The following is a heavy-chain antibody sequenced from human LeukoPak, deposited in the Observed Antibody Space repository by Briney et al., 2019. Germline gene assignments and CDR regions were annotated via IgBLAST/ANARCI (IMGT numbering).Heavy chain of an antibody. CDR3: ARDTSGWPFNYFYYGMDV. J-gene: IGHJ6*02. Sequence: GGSLRLPCAASGFTLSNYGMNWVRQAPGKGLEWVSTIRGSGGSTFYADSVKGRFTISRDNSKNTLYLQMNSLRAEDTAVYYCARDTSGWPFNYFYYGMDVWGQGTTVTVSS. V-gene: IGHV3-23*01. CDR2: IRGSGGST. D-gene: IGHD6-19*01. CDR1: GFTLSNYG.